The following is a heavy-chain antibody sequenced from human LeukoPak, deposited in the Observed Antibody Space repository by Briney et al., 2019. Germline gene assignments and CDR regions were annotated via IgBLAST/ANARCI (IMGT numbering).Heavy chain of an antibody. CDR2: ISGSGSTT. CDR3: AKRGYSSSWWYSDFDY. CDR1: EFTFSNYV. D-gene: IGHD6-13*01. Sequence: GGSLRLSCAASEFTFSNYVMSWVRQAPGKGLEWVSAISGSGSTTYYADSVKGRFTISRDNSKNTLYLQMNSLRAEDTAVYYWAKRGYSSSWWYSDFDYWGQGTLVTVSS. V-gene: IGHV3-23*01. J-gene: IGHJ4*02.